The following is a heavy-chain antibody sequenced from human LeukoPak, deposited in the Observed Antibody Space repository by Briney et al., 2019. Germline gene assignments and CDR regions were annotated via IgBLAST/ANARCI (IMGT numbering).Heavy chain of an antibody. CDR1: GYSFITYW. V-gene: IGHV5-51*01. CDR2: LHPGASDT. CDR3: ARLAYGSGWYPGYFDY. J-gene: IGHJ4*02. D-gene: IGHD6-19*01. Sequence: GESLKISCKGSGYSFITYWIGWVRQMPGKGLEWMAFLHPGASDTRYSPSFQEQVTMSVDKSISTAYLQWSSLKASDTAMYYCARLAYGSGWYPGYFDYWGQGILVTVSS.